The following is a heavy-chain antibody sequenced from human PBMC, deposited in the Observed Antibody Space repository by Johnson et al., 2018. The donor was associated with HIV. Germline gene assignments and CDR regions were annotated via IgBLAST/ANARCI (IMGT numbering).Heavy chain of an antibody. J-gene: IGHJ3*02. CDR3: AKARSGGPGAFDI. D-gene: IGHD6-19*01. V-gene: IGHV3-74*02. CDR1: GFFFSDSW. Sequence: VQLVESGGGLVQPGGSLRLSCKASGFFFSDSWMHWVRQAPGKGLVWVSRINSDGSSTSYADSVKGRFTISRDNARNTLYLQMNSLRVEDAAVYCCAKARSGGPGAFDIWGQGTMVTVSS. CDR2: INSDGSST.